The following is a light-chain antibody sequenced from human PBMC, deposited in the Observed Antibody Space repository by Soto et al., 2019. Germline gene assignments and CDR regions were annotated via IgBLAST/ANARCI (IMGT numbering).Light chain of an antibody. Sequence: EIVFTQSPSTLSLSPGERATLSCRASHTISSSYLAWYQQKPGQAPRLLIYGACNKATGIPDRFSGSGSGTDFTLTISILEPEDFAVYYCQQYSSSGTFGQGTKVDIK. CDR3: QQYSSSGT. CDR1: HTISSSY. V-gene: IGKV3-20*01. CDR2: GAC. J-gene: IGKJ1*01.